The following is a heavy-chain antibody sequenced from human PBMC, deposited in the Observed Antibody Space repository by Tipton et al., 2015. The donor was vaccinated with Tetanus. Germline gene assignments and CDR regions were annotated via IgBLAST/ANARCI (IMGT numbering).Heavy chain of an antibody. V-gene: IGHV4-39*01. J-gene: IGHJ3*02. Sequence: TLSLTCTVSGGSISSSSYYWGWIRQPPGKGLEWIGSIYYSGSTYYTPSLKSRVTISVDTPKNQFSLKLSFVTAADTAVYYCARYDSSGYYFDAFDIWGQGTMVTVSS. CDR1: GGSISSSSYY. CDR3: ARYDSSGYYFDAFDI. CDR2: IYYSGST. D-gene: IGHD3-22*01.